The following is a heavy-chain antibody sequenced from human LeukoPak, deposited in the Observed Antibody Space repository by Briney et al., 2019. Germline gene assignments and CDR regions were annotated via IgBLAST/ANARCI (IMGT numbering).Heavy chain of an antibody. CDR1: GYILTSYG. D-gene: IGHD3-22*01. J-gene: IGHJ4*02. CDR3: ARDYGLNYYDSSGYYVGGE. Sequence: ASVKVSCKASGYILTSYGISWVRQAPGQGLEWMGWISAYNGNTNYAQKLQGRVTMTTDTSTSTAYMELRSLRSDDTAVYYCARDYGLNYYDSSGYYVGGEWGQGTLVTVSS. CDR2: ISAYNGNT. V-gene: IGHV1-18*01.